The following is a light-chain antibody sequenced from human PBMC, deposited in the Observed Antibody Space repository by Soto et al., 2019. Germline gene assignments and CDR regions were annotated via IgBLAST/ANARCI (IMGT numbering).Light chain of an antibody. CDR2: GNS. Sequence: QSVLTQPPSVSGAPGQRVTISCTGSSSNIGAGYDVHWYQQLPGTAPKLLIYGNSNRPSGVPDRFSGSKSATSASLAITGLPAEDASYYYCPSYGSRLSGVVFGGGTKLTVL. V-gene: IGLV1-40*01. CDR3: PSYGSRLSGVV. J-gene: IGLJ2*01. CDR1: SSNIGAGYD.